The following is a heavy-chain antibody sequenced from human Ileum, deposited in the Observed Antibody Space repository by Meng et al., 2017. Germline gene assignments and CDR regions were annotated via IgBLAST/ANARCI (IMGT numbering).Heavy chain of an antibody. Sequence: QVHLLQSGPEGKEPGASVRVSCKASGYTFGSYGICWVRQAPGQGLEWMGWFVNYVDTYPAPKFQGRVTMTTDTHTNTAFMELRSLTSDDTAVYYCASGTPGRSYCDYWGQGTLVTVSS. J-gene: IGHJ4*02. CDR3: ASGTPGRSYCDY. CDR1: GYTFGSYG. D-gene: IGHD2-15*01. CDR2: FVNYVDT. V-gene: IGHV1-18*01.